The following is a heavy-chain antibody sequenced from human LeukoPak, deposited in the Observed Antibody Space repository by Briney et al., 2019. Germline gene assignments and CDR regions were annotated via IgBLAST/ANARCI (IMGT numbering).Heavy chain of an antibody. Sequence: ASVKVSCKASGYTFTSYGISWVRQAPGQGLEWMGWISAYNGNTNYAQKLQGRVTMTTDTSTSTAYMELRSLRSDDTAVYYCARDEGDIVATIGAFDYWGQGTLVTGSS. CDR1: GYTFTSYG. V-gene: IGHV1-18*01. CDR2: ISAYNGNT. CDR3: ARDEGDIVATIGAFDY. D-gene: IGHD5-12*01. J-gene: IGHJ4*02.